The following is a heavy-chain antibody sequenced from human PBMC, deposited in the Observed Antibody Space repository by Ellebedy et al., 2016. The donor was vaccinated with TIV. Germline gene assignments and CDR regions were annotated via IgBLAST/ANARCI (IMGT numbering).Heavy chain of an antibody. Sequence: GSLRLXXTVSGGSISSSSYYWGWIRQPPGKGLEWIGSIYYSGSTNYNPSLKSRVTISVDTSKNQFSQKLSSVTAADTAVYYCARENPNYDSSGPSVYWGQGTLVTVSS. D-gene: IGHD3-22*01. CDR3: ARENPNYDSSGPSVY. J-gene: IGHJ4*02. V-gene: IGHV4-39*07. CDR2: IYYSGST. CDR1: GGSISSSSYY.